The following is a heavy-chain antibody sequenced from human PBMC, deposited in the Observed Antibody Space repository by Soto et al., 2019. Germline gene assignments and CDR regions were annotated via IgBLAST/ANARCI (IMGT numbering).Heavy chain of an antibody. CDR3: ARAGGYSYGYVDY. D-gene: IGHD5-18*01. CDR2: IYYSGST. Sequence: QVQLQESGPGLVKPSQTLSLTCTVSGGSISSGGYYWSWIRQHPGKGLEGIGYIYYSGSTYYNPSLKSRITISVDTSKNQFSLKLSSVTAADTAVYYCARAGGYSYGYVDYWGQGTLVTVSS. CDR1: GGSISSGGYY. J-gene: IGHJ4*02. V-gene: IGHV4-31*03.